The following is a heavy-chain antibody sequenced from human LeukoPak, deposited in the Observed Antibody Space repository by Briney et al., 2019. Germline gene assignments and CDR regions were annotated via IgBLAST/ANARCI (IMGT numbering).Heavy chain of an antibody. V-gene: IGHV3-11*01. CDR1: GFTFSDYY. CDR2: ISSSGSTM. J-gene: IGHJ4*02. Sequence: GGSLRLSCAASGFTFSDYYMSWIRQAPGKGLEWVSYISSSGSTMYYGDSVKGRFTISRDNAKNSLYLLMNSLRAEDTAVYYCAGAKGSYSFDYRGQGTLVTVSS. D-gene: IGHD1-26*01. CDR3: AGAKGSYSFDY.